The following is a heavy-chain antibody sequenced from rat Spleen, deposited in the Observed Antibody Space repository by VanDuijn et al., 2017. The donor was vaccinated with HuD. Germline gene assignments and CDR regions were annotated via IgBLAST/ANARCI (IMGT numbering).Heavy chain of an antibody. V-gene: IGHV5-17*01. CDR3: ARHYGGYSEYVMDA. Sequence: EVQLVESGGGLVQPGNSLKLSCAASGFTFSDYAMAWVRQSPKKGLEWVATIIYDGSSTYYRDSVKGRFTISRDNAKSTLYLQMDSLRSEDTATYYCARHYGGYSEYVMDAWGQGASVTVSS. J-gene: IGHJ4*01. CDR1: GFTFSDYA. D-gene: IGHD1-11*01. CDR2: IIYDGSST.